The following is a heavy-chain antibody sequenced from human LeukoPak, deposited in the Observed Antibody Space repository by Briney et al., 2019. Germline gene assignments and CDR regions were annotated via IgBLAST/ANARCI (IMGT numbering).Heavy chain of an antibody. CDR3: ANFEGSSQAFHI. V-gene: IGHV3-30*18. Sequence: TGGSLRLSCEASGFTFSSFGMHWVRQAPGKGLEWVAAILYDGSKKYYADSVKGRFSIYRDNSNYTLYLQMNSLRAEDTAVYYCANFEGSSQAFHIWGRGTLVTVSS. J-gene: IGHJ3*02. CDR2: ILYDGSKK. CDR1: GFTFSSFG. D-gene: IGHD6-13*01.